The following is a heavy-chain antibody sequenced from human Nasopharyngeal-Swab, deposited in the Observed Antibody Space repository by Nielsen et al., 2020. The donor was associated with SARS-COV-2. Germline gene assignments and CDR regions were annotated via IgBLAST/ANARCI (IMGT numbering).Heavy chain of an antibody. J-gene: IGHJ4*02. D-gene: IGHD3-22*01. CDR3: ARQPDRYYYDSSGYSDY. CDR2: IYYSGST. V-gene: IGHV4-61*05. Sequence: RQAPGKGLEWIGYIYYSGSTKYNPSLKSRVTISVDKSKNQFSLKLSSVTAADTAVYYCARQPDRYYYDSSGYSDYWGQGTLVTVSS.